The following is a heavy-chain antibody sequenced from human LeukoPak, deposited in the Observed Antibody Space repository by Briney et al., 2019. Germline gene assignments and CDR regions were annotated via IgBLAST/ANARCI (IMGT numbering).Heavy chain of an antibody. Sequence: SETLSLTCAVYGGSFSGYYWTWIRQPPGKGLEWIGEINHSGSTNYNPSLKSRVTISVDTSKNQFSLKLSSVTAADTAVYYCASYLDTPITMIVVATLDYFDYWGQGTLVTVSS. J-gene: IGHJ4*02. CDR1: GGSFSGYY. D-gene: IGHD3-22*01. V-gene: IGHV4-34*01. CDR2: INHSGST. CDR3: ASYLDTPITMIVVATLDYFDY.